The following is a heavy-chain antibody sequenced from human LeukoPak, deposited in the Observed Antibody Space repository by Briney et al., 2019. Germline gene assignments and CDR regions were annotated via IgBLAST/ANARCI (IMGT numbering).Heavy chain of an antibody. CDR3: ARDGDYVSLDY. J-gene: IGHJ4*02. CDR2: IYYSGST. V-gene: IGHV4-59*01. D-gene: IGHD4-17*01. CDR1: GGSISSYY. Sequence: TSETLSLTCTISGGSISSYYWSWIRQPPGKGLEWIGYIYYSGSTNYNPSLKSRVTISVDTSKNQFSLKLSSVTAADTAVYYCARDGDYVSLDYWGQGTLVTVSS.